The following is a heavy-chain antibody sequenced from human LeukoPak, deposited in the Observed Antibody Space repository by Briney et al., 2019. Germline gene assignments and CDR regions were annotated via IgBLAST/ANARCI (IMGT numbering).Heavy chain of an antibody. J-gene: IGHJ4*02. CDR1: ELPFISYT. D-gene: IGHD4-17*01. CDR3: ARELYGDFDY. Sequence: PGGPLRPSFQPPELPFISYTINWVRKPPGKGLDWVSYISSSSSTIYYADSVKGRFTISRDNAKNSLYLQMNRLTAEDTAVYYCARELYGDFDYWGQGTLVTVSS. CDR2: ISSSSSTI. V-gene: IGHV3-48*01.